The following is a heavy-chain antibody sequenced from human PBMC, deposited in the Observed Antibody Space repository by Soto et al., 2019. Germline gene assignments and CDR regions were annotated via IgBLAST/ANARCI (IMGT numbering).Heavy chain of an antibody. CDR3: AKGIAVALYNWFDP. V-gene: IGHV3-23*01. CDR1: GFTFGRYA. D-gene: IGHD6-19*01. Sequence: EVQLLESGGGLVQPGGSLRLSCAASGFTFGRYAMTWVRQAPGKGLEWVSSLSGSGSSTYYADSVKGRFTISRDNSKNTLYLQMNSLRAEDTAVYYCAKGIAVALYNWFDPWGQGTLVTVSS. CDR2: LSGSGSST. J-gene: IGHJ5*02.